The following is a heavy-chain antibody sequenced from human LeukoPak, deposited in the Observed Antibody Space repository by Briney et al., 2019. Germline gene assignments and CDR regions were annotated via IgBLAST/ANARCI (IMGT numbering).Heavy chain of an antibody. V-gene: IGHV4-4*09. CDR2: IYTSGST. CDR1: GGSISSYY. J-gene: IGHJ4*02. Sequence: SETLSLTCTVSGGSISSYYRSWIRQPPGKGLEWIGYIYTSGSTNYNPSLKSRVTISVDTSKNQFSLKLSSVTAADTAVYYCARISGYYLEYYFDYWGQGTLVTVSS. CDR3: ARISGYYLEYYFDY. D-gene: IGHD3-22*01.